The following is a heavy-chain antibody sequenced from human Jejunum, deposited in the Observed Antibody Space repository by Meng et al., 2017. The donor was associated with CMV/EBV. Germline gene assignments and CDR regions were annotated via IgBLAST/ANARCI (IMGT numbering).Heavy chain of an antibody. J-gene: IGHJ4*02. CDR3: AKDLGASGWFETFDS. Sequence: GFHFSTSGMNWVRLAPGRGLEWVAFIRYDGNNQYYTDSVKGRFTISRDNSRSTLFLQMNSLGVEDTAVYYCAKDLGASGWFETFDSWGQGTLVTVSS. D-gene: IGHD6-19*01. CDR2: IRYDGNNQ. CDR1: GFHFSTSG. V-gene: IGHV3-30*02.